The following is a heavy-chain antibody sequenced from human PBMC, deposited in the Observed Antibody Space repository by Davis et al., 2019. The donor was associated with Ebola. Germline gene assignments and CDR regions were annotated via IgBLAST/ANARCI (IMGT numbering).Heavy chain of an antibody. J-gene: IGHJ4*02. V-gene: IGHV4-30-4*01. CDR3: ARGPLWFGELLYPYYFDY. D-gene: IGHD3-10*01. Sequence: SETLSLTCTVSGGSISSGDYYWSWIRQPPGKGLEWIGYIYYSGSTYYNPSLKSRVTISVVTSKNQFSLKLSSVTAADTAVYYCARGPLWFGELLYPYYFDYWGQGTLVTVSS. CDR1: GGSISSGDYY. CDR2: IYYSGST.